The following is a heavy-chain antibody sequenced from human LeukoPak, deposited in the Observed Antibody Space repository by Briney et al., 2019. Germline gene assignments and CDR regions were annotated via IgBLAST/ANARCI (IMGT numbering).Heavy chain of an antibody. V-gene: IGHV3-74*01. CDR2: INSDATST. CDR1: GFTFSSYW. CDR3: ARGWLPFDY. Sequence: GGSLRLSCAASGFTFSSYWMYWVRQAPGKGPVWVSHINSDATSTGYADSVKGRFTISRDNAQNTLYLQMNSLRVEDTAVYYCARGWLPFDYWGQGTLVTVSS. D-gene: IGHD5-12*01. J-gene: IGHJ4*02.